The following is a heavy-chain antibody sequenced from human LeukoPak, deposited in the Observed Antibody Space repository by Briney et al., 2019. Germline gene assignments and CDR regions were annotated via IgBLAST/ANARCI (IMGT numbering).Heavy chain of an antibody. J-gene: IGHJ5*02. CDR1: GGSISSGGYS. CDR2: IYHSGST. V-gene: IGHV4-30-2*01. D-gene: IGHD3-10*01. Sequence: PSETLSLTCAVSGGSISSGGYSWSWIRQPPGKGLEWIVYIYHSGSTYYNPSLKSRVTISVDRSKNQFSLKLSSVTAADTAVYYCARYYLEGFGRLLVNWFDPWGQGTLVTVSS. CDR3: ARYYLEGFGRLLVNWFDP.